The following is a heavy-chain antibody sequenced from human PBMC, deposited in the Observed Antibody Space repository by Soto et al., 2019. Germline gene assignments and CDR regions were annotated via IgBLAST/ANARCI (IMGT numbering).Heavy chain of an antibody. CDR2: VYYTGST. Sequence: SQTLCLTSTVSGGTISNFYWSWIRQNTGKGLEWIGYVYYTGSTSYNPSLKRRVTFSADSSRGQFSLRLNSVTAADTAVYYCARTVLGPDLLADSFVDYYYYMDVWGQGTTVTVSS. CDR1: GGTISNFY. D-gene: IGHD3-9*01. J-gene: IGHJ6*03. V-gene: IGHV4-59*08. CDR3: ARTVLGPDLLADSFVDYYYYMDV.